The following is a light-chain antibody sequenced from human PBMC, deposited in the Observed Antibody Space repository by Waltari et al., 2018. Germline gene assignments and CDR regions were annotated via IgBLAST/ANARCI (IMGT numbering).Light chain of an antibody. V-gene: IGKV1-5*03. CDR1: QNINSW. CDR3: QQYSSYSSWT. CDR2: KAS. Sequence: DIQMTQSPSPLSASVGDRVTITCRASQNINSWLAWYQQRPGKAPRLLLYKASTLQSGVPSRFSGSGSGTEFTLTINSLQTDDFATYYCQQYSSYSSWTFGQGTQV. J-gene: IGKJ1*01.